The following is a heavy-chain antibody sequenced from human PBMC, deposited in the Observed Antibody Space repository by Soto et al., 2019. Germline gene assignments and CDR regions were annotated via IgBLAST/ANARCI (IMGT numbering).Heavy chain of an antibody. CDR1: GLSFSSYA. V-gene: IGHV3-23*01. CDR3: AKDAKILDWLPTSYYFDF. CDR2: ISRSGNST. J-gene: IGHJ4*02. D-gene: IGHD3-9*01. Sequence: EVQVLESGGGLAQPGRSLRLSCAVSGLSFSSYAMTWVRQSPGKGLEWVSSISRSGNSTYSADSVRGRFTISRDNSKNTLYLQMNSLRAEDTAVYYCAKDAKILDWLPTSYYFDFWGQGTLATVSS.